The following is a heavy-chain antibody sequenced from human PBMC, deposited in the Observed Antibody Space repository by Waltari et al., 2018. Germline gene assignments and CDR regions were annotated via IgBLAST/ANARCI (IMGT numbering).Heavy chain of an antibody. CDR2: IIPIFGTA. CDR1: GGTFRSYA. Sequence: VQLVQSGAEVKKPGSSVKVSCKASGGTFRSYAISWVRQAPGQWLEWMGGIIPIFGTANYAQKFQGRVTITADESTSTAYMELSSLRSDDTAVYYCASPNSPLINGRRRYDLDYWGQGTLVTVSS. D-gene: IGHD2-8*01. CDR3: ASPNSPLINGRRRYDLDY. V-gene: IGHV1-69*01. J-gene: IGHJ4*02.